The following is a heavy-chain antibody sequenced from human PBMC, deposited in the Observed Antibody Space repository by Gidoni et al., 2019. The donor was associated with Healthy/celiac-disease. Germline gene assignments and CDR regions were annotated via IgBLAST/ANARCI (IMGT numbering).Heavy chain of an antibody. V-gene: IGHV1-69*06. D-gene: IGHD2-15*01. CDR2: IIPNFGTA. CDR3: ASGGVGYTVVKAFDI. Sequence: VQLVQSGADVKKPGSSLNVSCQASGGTFSSYAISWVRQATGQGLEWMGGIIPNFGTANYAQKFQGRVTITADKSTSTDYMGVSSLRSEDTAVYDCASGGVGYTVVKAFDIWGQGTMVTVSS. J-gene: IGHJ3*02. CDR1: GGTFSSYA.